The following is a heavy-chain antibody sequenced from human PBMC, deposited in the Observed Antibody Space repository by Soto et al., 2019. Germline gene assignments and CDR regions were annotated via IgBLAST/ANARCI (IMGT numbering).Heavy chain of an antibody. CDR3: ASLTKDLDS. D-gene: IGHD3-9*01. J-gene: IGHJ4*02. V-gene: IGHV4-31*03. CDR1: GGSIGTAYYH. CDR2: IYYIGDT. Sequence: SQTLSLTCTVSGGSIGTAYYHWSWIRQHPGKGLEWIGYIYYIGDTNYNPSLKSRVSMSVDTSKNQFSLRLNSVTAADTAVYYCASLTKDLDSWGPGTLVTVSS.